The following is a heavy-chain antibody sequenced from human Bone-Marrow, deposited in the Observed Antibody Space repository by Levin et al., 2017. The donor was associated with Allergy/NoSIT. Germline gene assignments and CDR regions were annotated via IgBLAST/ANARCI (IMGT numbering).Heavy chain of an antibody. CDR2: INDDGDST. Sequence: RAGGSLRLSCAASGFTFSQYAMSWVRQAPGKGPQWVSSINDDGDSTYYPDSVKGRFTISRDNSKNTLYLQMNSLRVEDTALYYCTKDLGHVVVVVAAMDVWGQGTTVTVSS. J-gene: IGHJ6*02. D-gene: IGHD2-15*01. CDR1: GFTFSQYA. V-gene: IGHV3-23*01. CDR3: TKDLGHVVVVVAAMDV.